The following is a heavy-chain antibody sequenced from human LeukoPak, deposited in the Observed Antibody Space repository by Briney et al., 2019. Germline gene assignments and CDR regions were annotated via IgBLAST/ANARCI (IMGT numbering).Heavy chain of an antibody. CDR1: GFTFSSYE. CDR3: AKGVTMIVVVIPGPDY. D-gene: IGHD3-22*01. CDR2: ISGSGGST. V-gene: IGHV3-23*01. J-gene: IGHJ4*02. Sequence: PGGSLRLSCAASGFTFSSYEMNWVRQAPGKGLEWVSAISGSGGSTYYADSVKGRFTISRDNSKNTLYLQMNSLRAEDTAVYYCAKGVTMIVVVIPGPDYWGQGTLVTVSS.